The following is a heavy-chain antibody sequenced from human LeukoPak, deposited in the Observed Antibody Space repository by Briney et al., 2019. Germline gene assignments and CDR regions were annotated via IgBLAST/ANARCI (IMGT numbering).Heavy chain of an antibody. D-gene: IGHD3-16*01. CDR3: ARDWSRYAY. CDR2: FSCSGST. CDR1: GGSISSCTYS. Sequence: SETLSLTCSVSGGSISSCTYSWGWIRQPPGKGLEWIGSFSCSGSTYYNPSLKSRVTISVDTSKSQFSLYMDSVTAADTAVYYCARDWSRYAYWGQGTLVTVSS. V-gene: IGHV4-39*07. J-gene: IGHJ4*02.